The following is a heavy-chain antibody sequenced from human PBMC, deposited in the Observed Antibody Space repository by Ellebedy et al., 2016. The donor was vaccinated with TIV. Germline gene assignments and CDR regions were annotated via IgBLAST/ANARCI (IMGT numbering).Heavy chain of an antibody. D-gene: IGHD2-21*01. CDR2: IGASGHNT. V-gene: IGHV3-23*01. CDR3: AKGRGSSVIDYYYYGMDV. J-gene: IGHJ6*02. Sequence: GGSLRLXXVASGFTLSNYAINWVRQAPGKGLEWVSGIGASGHNTYYADSVKGRFTISRDNSKNTVSMQMNSLRAEDTAVYYCAKGRGSSVIDYYYYGMDVWGQGTSVTVSS. CDR1: GFTLSNYA.